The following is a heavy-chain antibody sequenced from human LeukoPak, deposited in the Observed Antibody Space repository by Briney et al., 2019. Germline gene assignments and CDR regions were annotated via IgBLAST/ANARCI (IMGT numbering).Heavy chain of an antibody. Sequence: GGSLRLSCSASGFTFSSYAMHWVRQAPGKGLEYVSAISSNGGSTYYADSVKGRFTISRDNSKNTLYLQMSSLRAEDTAVYYCVKGAPSYCSGGSCYRWFDPWGRGTLVTVSS. CDR3: VKGAPSYCSGGSCYRWFDP. V-gene: IGHV3-64D*06. CDR1: GFTFSSYA. CDR2: ISSNGGST. D-gene: IGHD2-15*01. J-gene: IGHJ5*02.